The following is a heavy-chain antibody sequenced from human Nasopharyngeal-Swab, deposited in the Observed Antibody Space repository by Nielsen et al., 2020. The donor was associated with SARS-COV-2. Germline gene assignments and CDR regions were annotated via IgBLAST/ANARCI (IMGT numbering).Heavy chain of an antibody. V-gene: IGHV4-34*01. J-gene: IGHJ4*02. D-gene: IGHD3-22*01. CDR3: ARGQGPRHYYDSSGYYYDVLGRGYYFDY. Sequence: WIRHPPWKGLDFLFSINHSGSTNYNPSLKSRVTISVDTSKNQFSLKLSSVTAADTAVYYCARGQGPRHYYDSSGYYYDVLGRGYYFDYWGQGTLVTVSS. CDR2: INHSGST.